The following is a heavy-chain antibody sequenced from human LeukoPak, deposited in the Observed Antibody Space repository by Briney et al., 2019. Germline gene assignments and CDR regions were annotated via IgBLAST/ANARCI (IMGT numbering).Heavy chain of an antibody. CDR1: GGSFSGYY. V-gene: IGHV4-34*01. Sequence: SETLSLTCAVYGGSFSGYYWSWIRQPPGKGLEWIGEINHSGSTNYNPSLKSRVTISVDTSKNQFSLKLSSVTAADTAVYYCAREQAGGSYYDDAFDIWGQGTTVTVSS. J-gene: IGHJ3*02. CDR3: AREQAGGSYYDDAFDI. D-gene: IGHD1-26*01. CDR2: INHSGST.